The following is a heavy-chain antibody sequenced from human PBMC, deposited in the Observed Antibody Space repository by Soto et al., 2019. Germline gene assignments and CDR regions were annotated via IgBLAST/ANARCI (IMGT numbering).Heavy chain of an antibody. D-gene: IGHD2-2*01. V-gene: IGHV1-18*01. J-gene: IGHJ6*02. CDR2: LSAYNGNT. Sequence: ASVKVSCKASGYTFTSYGVSWVRQAPGQGLEWMGWLSAYNGNTNYAQKLQGRVTMTTDTSTSTAYMELRSLRSDDTAVYYCARDDIVLVPAATDYYYYGMDVWGQGTTVTVSS. CDR1: GYTFTSYG. CDR3: ARDDIVLVPAATDYYYYGMDV.